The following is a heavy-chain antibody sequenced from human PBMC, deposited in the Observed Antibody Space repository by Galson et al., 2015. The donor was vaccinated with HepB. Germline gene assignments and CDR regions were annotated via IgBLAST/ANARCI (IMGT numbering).Heavy chain of an antibody. Sequence: SLRLSCAASGFTFSSYSMNWVRQAPGKGLEWVSFISYGGSNEYYADSVKGRFTISRDNSKNSLYLQMNSLRAEDTALYYCAKVWGGMGVAFDIWGQGTMVTVSS. V-gene: IGHV3-30*18. J-gene: IGHJ3*02. CDR3: AKVWGGMGVAFDI. CDR1: GFTFSSYS. D-gene: IGHD3-16*01. CDR2: ISYGGSNE.